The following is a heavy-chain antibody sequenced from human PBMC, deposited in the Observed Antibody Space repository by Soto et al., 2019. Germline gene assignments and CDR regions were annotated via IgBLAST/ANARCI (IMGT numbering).Heavy chain of an antibody. CDR3: ASELRYFDWPHI. D-gene: IGHD3-9*01. CDR1: YW. CDR2: IYPGDPDT. J-gene: IGHJ3*02. Sequence: YWSWIRQHPGKGLEWIGYIYPGDPDTRYSPSFQGHVTISADKSISTAYLQWSSLKASDTAMYYCASELRYFDWPHIWGQGTMVTVSS. V-gene: IGHV5-51*01.